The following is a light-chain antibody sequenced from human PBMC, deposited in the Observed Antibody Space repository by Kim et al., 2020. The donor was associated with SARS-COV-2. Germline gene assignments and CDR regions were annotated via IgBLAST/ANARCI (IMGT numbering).Light chain of an antibody. CDR3: QQRSNWPPEIT. V-gene: IGKV3-11*01. Sequence: PGERATLSCRASQSVSSYLAWYQQKPGQAPRLLIYDASNRATGIPARFSGSGSGTDFTLTISSLEPEDFAVYYCQQRSNWPPEITFGQGTRLEIK. CDR2: DAS. CDR1: QSVSSY. J-gene: IGKJ5*01.